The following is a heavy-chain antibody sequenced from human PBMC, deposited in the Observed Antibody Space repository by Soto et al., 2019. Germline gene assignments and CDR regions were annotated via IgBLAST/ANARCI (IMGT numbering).Heavy chain of an antibody. CDR1: GYTLTELS. CDR2: FDPEDGET. V-gene: IGHV1-24*01. Sequence: ASLKVSCKVSGYTLTELSMHWVRQAPGKGLEWMGGFDPEDGETIYAQKFQGRVTMTEDTSTDTAYMELSSLRSEDTAVYYCATATGYYGSGSYFTALYYYGMAVRGQGTTVSLSS. D-gene: IGHD3-10*01. J-gene: IGHJ6*02. CDR3: ATATGYYGSGSYFTALYYYGMAV.